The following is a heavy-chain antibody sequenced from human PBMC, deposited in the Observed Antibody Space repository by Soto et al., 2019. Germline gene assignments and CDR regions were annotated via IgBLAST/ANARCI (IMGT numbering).Heavy chain of an antibody. CDR3: AKDFYSYGYYGMDV. D-gene: IGHD5-18*01. Sequence: GGSLRLSCAASGFTFSSYAMSWVRQASGKGLEWVSAISGSGGSTYYADSVKGRFTISRDNSKNTLYLQMNSLRAEDTAVYYCAKDFYSYGYYGMDVWGQGTTVTVSS. J-gene: IGHJ6*02. CDR1: GFTFSSYA. CDR2: ISGSGGST. V-gene: IGHV3-23*01.